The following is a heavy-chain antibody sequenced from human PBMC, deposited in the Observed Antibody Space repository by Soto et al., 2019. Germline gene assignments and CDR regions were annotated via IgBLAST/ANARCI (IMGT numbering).Heavy chain of an antibody. CDR3: THSRCGGDCLQSYSSHYYYGMDV. CDR1: GFSLNTGGLG. J-gene: IGHJ6*02. Sequence: QITLKESGPTLVKPTQTLTLTCTFSGFSLNTGGLGVGWIRQPPGKALEWLALIYWDDDKRYSPSLKSRFSITKDTSNNQVVLTMTNMDPVDTATYYCTHSRCGGDCLQSYSSHYYYGMDVWGQGTTVTVSS. D-gene: IGHD2-21*02. V-gene: IGHV2-5*02. CDR2: IYWDDDK.